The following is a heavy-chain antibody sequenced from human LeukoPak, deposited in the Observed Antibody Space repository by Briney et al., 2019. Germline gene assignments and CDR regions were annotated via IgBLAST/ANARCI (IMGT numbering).Heavy chain of an antibody. J-gene: IGHJ6*04. CDR1: GYSFTSYW. CDR3: ARLSSGSYYTYYYGMDV. Sequence: GESLKISCKGSGYSFTSYWISWVRQMPGKGLEWMGRIDPSDSYTNYSPSFQGHVTISADKPISTAYLQWSSLKASDTAMYYCARLSSGSYYTYYYGMDVWGKGTTVTVSS. CDR2: IDPSDSYT. V-gene: IGHV5-10-1*01. D-gene: IGHD3-10*01.